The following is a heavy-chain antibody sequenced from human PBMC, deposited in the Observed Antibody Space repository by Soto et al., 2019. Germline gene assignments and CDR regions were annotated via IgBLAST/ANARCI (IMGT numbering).Heavy chain of an antibody. V-gene: IGHV1-58*01. CDR1: GLTIPVSA. Sequence: PVNVACKTAGLTIPVSAVGRRRQTRGQRLEWIGWIVVGSGNTNYAQKFQERVTITMDMSTSTAYMELSSLRSEDTAVYYCAADSSGWFYRFDYWGQGTLVTVSS. D-gene: IGHD6-19*01. CDR3: AADSSGWFYRFDY. J-gene: IGHJ4*02. CDR2: IVVGSGNT.